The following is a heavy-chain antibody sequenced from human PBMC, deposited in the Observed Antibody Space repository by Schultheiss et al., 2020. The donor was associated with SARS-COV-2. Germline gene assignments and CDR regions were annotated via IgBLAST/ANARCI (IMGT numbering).Heavy chain of an antibody. V-gene: IGHV3-15*01. CDR3: TTEGTVTPFDY. CDR2: IKSKTDGGTT. Sequence: GGSLRLSCAASGFTFSYYYMSGVRQAPGKGLVWVSRIKSKTDGGTTDYAAPVKGRFTISRDDSKNTLYLQMNSLKTEDTAVYYCTTEGTVTPFDYWGQGTLVTVS. D-gene: IGHD4-17*01. CDR1: GFTFSYYY. J-gene: IGHJ4*02.